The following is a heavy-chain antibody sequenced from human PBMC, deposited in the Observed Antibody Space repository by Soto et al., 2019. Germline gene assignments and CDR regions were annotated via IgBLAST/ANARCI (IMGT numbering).Heavy chain of an antibody. CDR3: ARGCSGGGCSNWFDP. Sequence: EVQLVESGGGLVQPGGSLRLSCAAFDSTFSSYGMHWVRQAPGKGLEWVSYISGGSTTISYADSVKGRFTISRDNDENSLYLQMNSLRDEDTAVYYCARGCSGGGCSNWFDPWGQGTLVTVSS. CDR2: ISGGSTTI. D-gene: IGHD2-15*01. J-gene: IGHJ5*02. V-gene: IGHV3-48*02. CDR1: DSTFSSYG.